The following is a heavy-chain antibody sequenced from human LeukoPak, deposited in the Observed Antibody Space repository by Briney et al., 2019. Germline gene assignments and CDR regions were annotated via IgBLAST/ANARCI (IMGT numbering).Heavy chain of an antibody. D-gene: IGHD6-13*01. Sequence: GGSLRLSCAASGFTFSSYSMNWVRQAPGKGLEWVSSISSSSSYIYYADSVKGRFTISRDNAKNSLYLQMNSLRAEDTAAYYCARAADSSSWYHYYYYMDVWGKGTTVTVSS. CDR1: GFTFSSYS. J-gene: IGHJ6*03. CDR2: ISSSSSYI. V-gene: IGHV3-21*01. CDR3: ARAADSSSWYHYYYYMDV.